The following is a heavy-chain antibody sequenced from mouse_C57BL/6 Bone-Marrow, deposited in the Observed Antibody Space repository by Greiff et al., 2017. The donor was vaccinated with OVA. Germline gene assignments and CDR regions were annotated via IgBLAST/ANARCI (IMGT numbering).Heavy chain of an antibody. CDR3: VRHPTTVVPPFAMDY. D-gene: IGHD1-1*01. Sequence: DVQLVESGGGLAQPKGSLKLSCAASGFSFNTYAMNWVRQAPGKGLEWVARIRSKSNNYATYYADSVKDRFTISRDDSESMLYLQMNNLKTEDTAMYYCVRHPTTVVPPFAMDYWGQGTSVTVSS. CDR1: GFSFNTYA. CDR2: IRSKSNNYAT. J-gene: IGHJ4*01. V-gene: IGHV10-1*01.